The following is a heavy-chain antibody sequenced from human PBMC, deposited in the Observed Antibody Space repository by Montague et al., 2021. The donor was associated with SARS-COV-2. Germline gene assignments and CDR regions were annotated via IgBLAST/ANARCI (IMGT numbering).Heavy chain of an antibody. V-gene: IGHV3-30*04. D-gene: IGHD3-9*01. CDR2: ISCGGSST. CDR3: ASGYDLLTGYYPFDY. Sequence: SLRLSCAASGFTFSSFAMHWVRQAPGKGLEWVSAISCGGSSTYYADSVKGRFTISRDNSKNTLYLQMNSLRAEDTAVYYCASGYDLLTGYYPFDYWGQGTLVTVSS. CDR1: GFTFSSFA. J-gene: IGHJ4*02.